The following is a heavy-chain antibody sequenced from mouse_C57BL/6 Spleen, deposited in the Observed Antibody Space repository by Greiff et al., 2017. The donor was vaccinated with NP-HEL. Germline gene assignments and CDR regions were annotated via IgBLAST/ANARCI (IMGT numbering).Heavy chain of an antibody. V-gene: IGHV5-17*01. CDR3: ARPYYYGSQAWFAY. CDR2: ISSGSSTI. CDR1: GFTFSDYG. D-gene: IGHD1-1*01. J-gene: IGHJ3*01. Sequence: EVKLMESGGGLVKPGGSLKLSCAASGFTFSDYGMHWVRQAPEKGLEWVAYISSGSSTIYYADTVKGRFTISRDNAKNTLFLQMTSLRSEDTAMYYCARPYYYGSQAWFAYWGQGTLVTVSA.